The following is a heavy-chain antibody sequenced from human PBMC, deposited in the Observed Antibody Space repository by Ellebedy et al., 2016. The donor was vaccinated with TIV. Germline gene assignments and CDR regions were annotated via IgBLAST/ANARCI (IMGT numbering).Heavy chain of an antibody. CDR2: INEDGNET. Sequence: PGGSLRLSCAASGLTFSRCWMIWVRQAPGKGLEWVASINEDGNETYYVDSVKGRFTISRGDSKKTMYWQMSSLRDEDTAIYYCTSPAVGHPTGSCRYYFDYWGPGTLVTVSS. J-gene: IGHJ4*02. V-gene: IGHV3-7*03. D-gene: IGHD3-10*01. CDR1: GLTFSRCW. CDR3: TSPAVGHPTGSCRYYFDY.